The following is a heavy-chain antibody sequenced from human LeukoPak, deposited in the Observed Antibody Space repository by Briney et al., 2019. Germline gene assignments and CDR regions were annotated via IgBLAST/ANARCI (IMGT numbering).Heavy chain of an antibody. Sequence: SETLSLTCTVSGGSISSYYWNWIRQPPGKGLEWIGYIYYSGSSGSSNYNPSLRSRVTTSADTSKNQFSLKMTSVTAADTAVYYCAGGGDGYQTRFDYWGQGTLLTVSS. CDR3: AGGGDGYQTRFDY. D-gene: IGHD5-24*01. CDR2: IYYSGSSGSS. J-gene: IGHJ4*02. CDR1: GGSISSYY. V-gene: IGHV4-59*01.